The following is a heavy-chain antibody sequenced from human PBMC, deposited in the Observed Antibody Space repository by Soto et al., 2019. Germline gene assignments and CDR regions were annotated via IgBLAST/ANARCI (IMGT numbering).Heavy chain of an antibody. CDR2: IYYSGST. D-gene: IGHD6-13*01. J-gene: IGHJ4*02. CDR1: GGSISSYY. V-gene: IGHV4-59*01. CDR3: VGVMAAACFDY. Sequence: SETLSLTCTVSGGSISSYYWSWIRQPPGKGLEWIGYIYYSGSTNYNPSLKSRVTISVDTSKNQFSLKLSSVTAADTAVYYCVGVMAAACFDYWGQGTLVTVAS.